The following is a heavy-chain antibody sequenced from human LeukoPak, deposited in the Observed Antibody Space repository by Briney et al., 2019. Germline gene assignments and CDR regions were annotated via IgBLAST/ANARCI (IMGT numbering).Heavy chain of an antibody. CDR1: GGSISSYY. V-gene: IGHV4-59*01. CDR3: ARVRYFDIIDY. J-gene: IGHJ4*02. D-gene: IGHD3-9*01. CDR2: IYYSGST. Sequence: SETLSLTCTVSGGSISSYYWSWIRQPPGKGLERIGYIYYSGSTNYNPSLKSRVTISVDTSKNQFSLKLSSVTAADTAVYYCARVRYFDIIDYWGQGTLVTVSS.